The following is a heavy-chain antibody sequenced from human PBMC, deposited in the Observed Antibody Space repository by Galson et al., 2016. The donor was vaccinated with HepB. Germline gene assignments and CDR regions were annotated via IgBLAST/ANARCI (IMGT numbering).Heavy chain of an antibody. CDR2: VNEDGSGT. CDR1: GFRFSAYW. Sequence: SLRLSCAASGFRFSAYWMAWVRQAPGKGLEYVANVNEDGSGTQYMDSAKGRFTISRDNAKNSVGLQMNSLRAEDTALYYCWSGHNSGIWGQGTRVTVSS. J-gene: IGHJ3*02. V-gene: IGHV3-7*01. D-gene: IGHD6-19*01. CDR3: WSGHNSGI.